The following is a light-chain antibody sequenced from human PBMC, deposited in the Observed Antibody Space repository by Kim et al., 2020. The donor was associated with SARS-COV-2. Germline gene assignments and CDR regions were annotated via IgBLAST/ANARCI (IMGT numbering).Light chain of an antibody. J-gene: IGLJ1*01. Sequence: QSALTQPASVSGSPGQSITISCTGTSSYVGGYNYVSWYQQHPGKAPKLMIYDVSNRPSGVSNHFSGSKSGNTASLTISGLQAEDEADYYCRSYTGTSTAYVFGTGTKVTVL. CDR3: RSYTGTSTAYV. CDR1: SSYVGGYNY. V-gene: IGLV2-14*03. CDR2: DVS.